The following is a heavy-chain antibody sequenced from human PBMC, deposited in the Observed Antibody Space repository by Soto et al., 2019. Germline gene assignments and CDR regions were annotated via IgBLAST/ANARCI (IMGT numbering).Heavy chain of an antibody. Sequence: EVQLVESGGGLVKPGGSLRLSCAASGFTFSNAWMSWVRQAPGKGLEWVGRIKSKTDGGTTDYAAPVKGRFTISTDDSKNTLYLQMNSLKTEDTAVYYCTTYDYIWGTYRYRSAYWGQGALVTVSS. J-gene: IGHJ4*02. V-gene: IGHV3-15*01. CDR1: GFTFSNAW. CDR2: IKSKTDGGTT. CDR3: TTYDYIWGTYRYRSAY. D-gene: IGHD3-16*02.